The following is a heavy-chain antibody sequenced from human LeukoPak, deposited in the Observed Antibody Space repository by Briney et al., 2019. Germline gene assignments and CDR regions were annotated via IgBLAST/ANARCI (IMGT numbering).Heavy chain of an antibody. CDR2: ISWNSGSI. J-gene: IGHJ3*02. V-gene: IGHV3-9*01. CDR1: GFTFDDYA. Sequence: GGSLRLSCAASGFTFDDYAMHWVRQAPGKGLEWVSGISWNSGSIGYADSVKGRFTISRDNAKNSLYLQMNSLGAEDTALYYCAKNHLSGWCPDAFDIWGQGTMVTVSS. CDR3: AKNHLSGWCPDAFDI. D-gene: IGHD6-19*01.